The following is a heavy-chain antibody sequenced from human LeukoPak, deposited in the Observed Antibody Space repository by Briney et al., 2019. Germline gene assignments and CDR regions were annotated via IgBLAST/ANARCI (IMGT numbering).Heavy chain of an antibody. CDR2: ISGSDGST. J-gene: IGHJ4*02. Sequence: GGSLRLPCAASGFTFSSYAMSWVRQAPGKGLEWVSGISGSDGSTYYADSVKGRFTISRDNSKNTLYLQMNSLRAEDTAVYYCAKGRSGTYSPTWDYWGQGTLVTVSP. V-gene: IGHV3-23*01. CDR3: AKGRSGTYSPTWDY. D-gene: IGHD1-26*01. CDR1: GFTFSSYA.